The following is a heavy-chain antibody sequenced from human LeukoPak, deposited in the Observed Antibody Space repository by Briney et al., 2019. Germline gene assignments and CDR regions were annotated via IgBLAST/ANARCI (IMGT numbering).Heavy chain of an antibody. J-gene: IGHJ4*02. D-gene: IGHD2-2*01. Sequence: SETLSLTCTVSGYSISSGNYWSWIRQPAGKGLEWIGRIYTSGSTNYSPSLKSRVTMSVDTSKNQFSLKLSSVTAADTAVYYCARDVVAAVGSFDYWGQGAQVTVSS. V-gene: IGHV4-4*07. CDR2: IYTSGST. CDR1: GYSISSGNY. CDR3: ARDVVAAVGSFDY.